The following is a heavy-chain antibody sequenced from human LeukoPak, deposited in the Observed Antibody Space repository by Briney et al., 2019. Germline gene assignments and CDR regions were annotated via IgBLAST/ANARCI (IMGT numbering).Heavy chain of an antibody. J-gene: IGHJ3*02. CDR2: INPNSGGT. Sequence: ASVKVSCKVSGYTFTVTGYYIHLVRRAPGQGLEWMGWINPNSGGTNYAQRFQGRITMTRDTSISTAYMELSSLRSDDTALYYCARVPHRGTIVELPGTILDAFDIWSQGTMVTVSS. D-gene: IGHD1-7*01. V-gene: IGHV1-2*02. CDR3: ARVPHRGTIVELPGTILDAFDI. CDR1: GYTFTVTGYY.